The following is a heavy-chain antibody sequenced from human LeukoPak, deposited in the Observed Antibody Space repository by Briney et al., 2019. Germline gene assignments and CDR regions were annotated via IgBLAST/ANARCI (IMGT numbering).Heavy chain of an antibody. D-gene: IGHD2-2*01. CDR1: GFTFSNAW. V-gene: IGHV3-15*05. CDR2: IYRNADGGTT. Sequence: GGSLRLSCAASGFTFSNAWMTWVRQAPGKGLEWVGRIYRNADGGTTDYAAPVKGRFTISRDDSKNTLYLQMNSLKTEDTAVYYCTSDSYCSTTTCYASSNYYYGLDAWGQGTSVTVSS. CDR3: TSDSYCSTTTCYASSNYYYGLDA. J-gene: IGHJ6*02.